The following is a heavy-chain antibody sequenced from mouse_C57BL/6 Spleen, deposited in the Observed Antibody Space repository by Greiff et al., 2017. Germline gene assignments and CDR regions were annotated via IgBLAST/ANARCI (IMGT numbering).Heavy chain of an antibody. J-gene: IGHJ3*01. CDR3: AHYDYDGGAWFAY. Sequence: QVQLQQPGTELVKPGASVKLSCKASGYTFTSYWMHWVKQRPGQGLEWIGNINPSNGGTNYNEKFKSKATLTVDNSSSTAYMQLSSLTSEDSAVYYCAHYDYDGGAWFAYWGQGTLVTVSA. CDR2: INPSNGGT. V-gene: IGHV1-53*01. D-gene: IGHD2-4*01. CDR1: GYTFTSYW.